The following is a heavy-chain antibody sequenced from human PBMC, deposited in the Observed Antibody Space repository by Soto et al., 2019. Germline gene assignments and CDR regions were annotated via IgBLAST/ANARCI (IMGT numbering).Heavy chain of an antibody. V-gene: IGHV4-34*01. CDR2: INHSGST. CDR3: ARGRKELLLLYYYYMDV. J-gene: IGHJ6*03. CDR1: GGSFSGYY. Sequence: QVQLQQWGAGLLKPSETLSLTCAVYGGSFSGYYWSWIRQPPGKGLEWIGEINHSGSTNYNPSLTRRVTISVDTSKNQFSLKLSSVTAADTAVYYCARGRKELLLLYYYYMDVWGKGTTVTVSS. D-gene: IGHD2-15*01.